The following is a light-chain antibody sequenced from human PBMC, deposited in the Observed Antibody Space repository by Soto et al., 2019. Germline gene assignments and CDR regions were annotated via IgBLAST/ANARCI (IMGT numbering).Light chain of an antibody. J-gene: IGKJ1*01. CDR1: QGISSW. Sequence: DIQMTQSPSSVSASVGDRVTMTCRASQGISSWLVWYQQKPGKAPKLLTYAASSLQSGVPSRFSGSGSGTDFTLTISGLQPEDLATYYCQQANSFPWTFGQGTKVDIK. CDR3: QQANSFPWT. CDR2: AAS. V-gene: IGKV1-12*01.